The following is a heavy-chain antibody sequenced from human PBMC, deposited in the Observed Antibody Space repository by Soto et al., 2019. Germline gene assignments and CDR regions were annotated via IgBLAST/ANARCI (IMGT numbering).Heavy chain of an antibody. CDR3: ASSTTATELRSRTNTLDY. Sequence: ASVKVSCKASGGTFSSYAISWVRQAPGQGLEWMGGIIPIFGTANYAQKFQGRVTITADESTSTAYMELSSLRSEDAAVYYCASSTTATELRSRTNTLDYWGQGTLVTVSS. V-gene: IGHV1-69*13. J-gene: IGHJ4*02. CDR2: IIPIFGTA. CDR1: GGTFSSYA. D-gene: IGHD1-7*01.